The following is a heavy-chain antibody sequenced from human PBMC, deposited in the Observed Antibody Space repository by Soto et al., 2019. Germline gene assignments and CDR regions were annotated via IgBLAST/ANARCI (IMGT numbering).Heavy chain of an antibody. CDR3: ARRGSGSRTSWYRGFAFDI. D-gene: IGHD2-2*01. CDR2: IYPGDSDT. Sequence: ESLKISCKGSGYSFTSYWIGWVRQMPGKGLEWMGIIYPGDSDTRYSPSFQGQVTISADKSISTAYLQWSSLKASDTAMYYCARRGSGSRTSWYRGFAFDISGQGTLATV. CDR1: GYSFTSYW. J-gene: IGHJ3*02. V-gene: IGHV5-51*01.